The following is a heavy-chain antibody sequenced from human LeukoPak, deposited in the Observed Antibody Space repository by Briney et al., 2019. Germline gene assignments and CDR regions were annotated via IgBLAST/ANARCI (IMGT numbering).Heavy chain of an antibody. CDR2: IKSKTDGGTT. Sequence: PGGSLRLSCAASGFTVSSNYMSWVRQAPGKGLEWVGRIKSKTDGGTTDYAAPVKGRFTISRDDSKNTLYLQMNSLKTEDTAVYYCTTDTVVRGVIVDYWGQGTLVTVSS. CDR3: TTDTVVRGVIVDY. CDR1: GFTVSSNY. J-gene: IGHJ4*02. D-gene: IGHD3-10*01. V-gene: IGHV3-15*01.